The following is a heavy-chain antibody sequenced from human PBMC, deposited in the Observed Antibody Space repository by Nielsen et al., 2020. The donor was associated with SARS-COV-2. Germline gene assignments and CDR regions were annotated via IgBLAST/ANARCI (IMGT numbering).Heavy chain of an antibody. D-gene: IGHD5-24*01. V-gene: IGHV4-59*08. CDR2: VHYTGTT. CDR3: ASFRRDAYNPRKNHHDY. CDR1: GDFVSTSY. J-gene: IGHJ4*02. Sequence: SETLSLTCTVSGDFVSTSYWSWIRQPPGKGLEWIGYVHYTGTTKYKSSLKSRVTMSVDTSNNQFSLKLSSVTAADTAVYYCASFRRDAYNPRKNHHDYWGQGTLVTVSS.